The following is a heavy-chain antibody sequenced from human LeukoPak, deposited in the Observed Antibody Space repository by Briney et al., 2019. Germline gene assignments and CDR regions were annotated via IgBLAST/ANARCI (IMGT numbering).Heavy chain of an antibody. V-gene: IGHV4-4*02. CDR2: VHLNGRS. CDR1: GGSISATNW. CDR3: AREGGFYRPLDY. Sequence: SGTLSLTCAVSGGSISATNWWPWVRQPPGGGLEWIGEVHLNGRSHYSPSLESRVTMSADMSENHISLHLTSVTAADTAVYYCAREGGFYRPLDYTGPGTLVIVSS. D-gene: IGHD2/OR15-2a*01. J-gene: IGHJ4*02.